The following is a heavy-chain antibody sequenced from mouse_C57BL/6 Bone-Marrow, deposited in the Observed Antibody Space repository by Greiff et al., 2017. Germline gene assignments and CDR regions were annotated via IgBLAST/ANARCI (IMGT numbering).Heavy chain of an antibody. J-gene: IGHJ2*01. CDR1: GYTFTSYG. CDR2: IYPRCGNT. V-gene: IGHV1-81*01. CDR3: ARPLRVYLDY. D-gene: IGHD1-1*01. Sequence: QVQLQQSGAELARPGASVKLSCTASGYTFTSYGISWVKQRTGQGLEWIGEIYPRCGNTYYTEKFKGQATLTADKSSSTAYMELRSLTSEDSAVYFCARPLRVYLDYWGQGTTLTVSS.